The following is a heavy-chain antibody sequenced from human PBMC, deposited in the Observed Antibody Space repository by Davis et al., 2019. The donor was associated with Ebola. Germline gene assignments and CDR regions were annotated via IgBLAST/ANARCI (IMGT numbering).Heavy chain of an antibody. CDR3: ARVWGRGVLPYFDY. J-gene: IGHJ4*02. Sequence: SVKVSCKASGGTFSSYAISWVRQTPGQGLEWMGGIIPIFGTANYAQKFQGRVTITADESASTAYMELSSLRSEDTAVYYCARVWGRGVLPYFDYWGQGTLVTVSS. CDR1: GGTFSSYA. D-gene: IGHD3-10*01. CDR2: IIPIFGTA. V-gene: IGHV1-69*13.